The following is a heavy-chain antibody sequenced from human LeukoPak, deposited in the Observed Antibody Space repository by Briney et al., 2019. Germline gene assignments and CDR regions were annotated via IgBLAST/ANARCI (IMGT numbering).Heavy chain of an antibody. J-gene: IGHJ4*02. CDR1: GGSFSGYY. CDR2: INHSGST. V-gene: IGHV4-34*01. D-gene: IGHD4-17*01. Sequence: PSETLSLTCAVYGGSFSGYYWSWIRQPPGKGLEGIGEINHSGSTNYNPSLKRRVTISVDTSKNQFSLKLSSVTAADTAVYYCARGQSVTILFDYWGQGTLVTVSS. CDR3: ARGQSVTILFDY.